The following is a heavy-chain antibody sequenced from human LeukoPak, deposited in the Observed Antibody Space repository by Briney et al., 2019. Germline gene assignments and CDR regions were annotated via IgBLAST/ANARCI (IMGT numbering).Heavy chain of an antibody. J-gene: IGHJ4*02. CDR1: GYTFTSYA. Sequence: GASVKVSCKASGYTFTSYAISWVRQAPGQGLEWMGRIIPIFGTANYAQKFQGRVTITTDESTSTAYMELSSLRSEDTAVYYCARDSDYASDYWGQGTLVTVSS. CDR2: IIPIFGTA. V-gene: IGHV1-69*05. D-gene: IGHD4-17*01. CDR3: ARDSDYASDY.